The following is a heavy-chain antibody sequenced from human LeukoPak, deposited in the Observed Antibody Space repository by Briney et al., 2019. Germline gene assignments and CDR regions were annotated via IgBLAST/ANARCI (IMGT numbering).Heavy chain of an antibody. CDR2: ISGSGGST. CDR1: GFTFSSYG. CDR3: AKRWGNSGSYEYYFDY. J-gene: IGHJ4*02. D-gene: IGHD1-26*01. Sequence: LPGGSLRLSCAASGFTFSSYGMSWVRQAPGKGLEWVSAISGSGGSTYYADSVKGRFTISRDNSKNTLYLQMNSLRAEDTAVYYCAKRWGNSGSYEYYFDYWGQGTLVTVSS. V-gene: IGHV3-23*01.